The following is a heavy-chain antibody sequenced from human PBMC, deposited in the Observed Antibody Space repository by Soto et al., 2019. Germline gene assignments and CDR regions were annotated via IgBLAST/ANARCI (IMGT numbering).Heavy chain of an antibody. J-gene: IGHJ4*02. CDR3: AGAQCGPYGQ. V-gene: IGHV4-59*11. Sequence: SETLSLTCTVSGGSISNHFWSWIRQPPGKGLEWIGNIYFNGDTNYSPSLKSRVTMSVDTSKNQFSLNLSSVTAADTAVYYCAGAQCGPYGQWGRGSLVPVSA. CDR1: GGSISNHF. D-gene: IGHD3-10*01. CDR2: IYFNGDT.